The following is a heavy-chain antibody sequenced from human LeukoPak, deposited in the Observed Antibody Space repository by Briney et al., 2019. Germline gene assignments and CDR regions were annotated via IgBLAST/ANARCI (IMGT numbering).Heavy chain of an antibody. J-gene: IGHJ3*02. CDR1: GFTFSSYS. V-gene: IGHV3-48*01. CDR2: IRSGSRTI. Sequence: GGSLRLSCAASGFTFSSYSMNWVRQAPGKGLGWVSYIRSGSRTIYYADSGKGRFTISRDKSKTTLYLQMNSLRAEGPAVYFWAKGGGQQGIYDAFDIWGQGTMVTVSS. CDR3: AKGGGQQGIYDAFDI. D-gene: IGHD6-13*01.